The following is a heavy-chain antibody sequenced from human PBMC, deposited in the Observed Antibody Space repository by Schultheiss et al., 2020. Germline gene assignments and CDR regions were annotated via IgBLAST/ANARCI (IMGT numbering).Heavy chain of an antibody. J-gene: IGHJ2*01. CDR3: AKDAKRWLQYYWYFDL. CDR2: ISSSSSYI. Sequence: GSLRLSCAASGFTFSSYAMSWVRQAPGKGLEWVSSISSSSSYIYYADSVKGRFTISRDNIKNSLYLQMNSLRTEDTALYYCAKDAKRWLQYYWYFDLWGRGTLVTVSS. CDR1: GFTFSSYA. V-gene: IGHV3-21*04. D-gene: IGHD5-24*01.